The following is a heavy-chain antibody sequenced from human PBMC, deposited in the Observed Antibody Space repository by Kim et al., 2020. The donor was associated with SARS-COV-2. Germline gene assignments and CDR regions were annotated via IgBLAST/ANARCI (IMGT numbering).Heavy chain of an antibody. CDR2: ISDDGSNK. Sequence: GGSLRLSCAASGFTFSSYAMHWVRQAPGKGLEWVAGISDDGSNKYYADSVKGRFTISRDNSKNTLYLQMNSLRAEDTAVYYCARVGETSNIAFDYWGQGTLVTVSS. CDR3: ARVGETSNIAFDY. D-gene: IGHD3-3*01. J-gene: IGHJ4*02. CDR1: GFTFSSYA. V-gene: IGHV3-30*04.